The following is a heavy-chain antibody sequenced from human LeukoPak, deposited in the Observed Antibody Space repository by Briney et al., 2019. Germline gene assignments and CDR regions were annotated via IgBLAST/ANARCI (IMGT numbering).Heavy chain of an antibody. D-gene: IGHD3-9*01. CDR3: ARAEGYYDILTGYKRGYNWFDP. CDR2: MNPNSGNT. Sequence: ASVKVSCKASGYTFTSYDINWVRQATGQGLEWMGWMNPNSGNTGYAQKFQGRVTITRNTSISTAYMELSSLRSEDTAVYYCARAEGYYDILTGYKRGYNWFDPWGREPWSPSPQ. J-gene: IGHJ5*02. V-gene: IGHV1-8*03. CDR1: GYTFTSYD.